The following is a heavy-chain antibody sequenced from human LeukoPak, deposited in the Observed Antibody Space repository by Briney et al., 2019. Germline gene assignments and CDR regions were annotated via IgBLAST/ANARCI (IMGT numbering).Heavy chain of an antibody. CDR1: GGSISSGDYY. CDR3: AREAAGTSHDFDY. V-gene: IGHV4-30-4*01. Sequence: SQTLSLTCTVSGGSISSGDYYWSWIRQPPGKGLEWIGYIYYSGSTNYNPSLKSRVTISVDTSKNQFSLKLSSVTAADTAVYYCAREAAGTSHDFDYWGQGTLVTVSS. J-gene: IGHJ4*02. D-gene: IGHD6-13*01. CDR2: IYYSGST.